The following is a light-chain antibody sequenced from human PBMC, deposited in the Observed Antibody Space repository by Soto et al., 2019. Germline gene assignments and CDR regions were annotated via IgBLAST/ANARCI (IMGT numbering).Light chain of an antibody. CDR2: GNN. J-gene: IGLJ1*01. CDR3: LSYDSSLSGFYV. V-gene: IGLV1-40*01. Sequence: QAVVTQPPSVSGAPGQRVTISCTGSSSNIGAGYDVHWYQQVPGTAPKLLIYGNNNRPSGVPDRFSGSKSGTSASLAITGLQAEDEADYYCLSYDSSLSGFYVFGTGTKVTVL. CDR1: SSNIGAGYD.